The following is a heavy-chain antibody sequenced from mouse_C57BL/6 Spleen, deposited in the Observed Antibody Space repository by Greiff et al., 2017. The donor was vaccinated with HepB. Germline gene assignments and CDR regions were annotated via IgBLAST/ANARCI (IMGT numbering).Heavy chain of an antibody. CDR2: IHPSDSDT. D-gene: IGHD2-5*01. CDR3: ATYSNFFAY. V-gene: IGHV1-74*01. J-gene: IGHJ3*01. CDR1: GYTFTSYW. Sequence: QVHVKQPGAELVKPGASVKVSCKASGYTFTSYWMHWVKQRPGQGLEWIGRIHPSDSDTNYNQKFKGKATLTVDKSSSTAYMQLSSLTSEDSAVYYCATYSNFFAYWGQGTLVTVSA.